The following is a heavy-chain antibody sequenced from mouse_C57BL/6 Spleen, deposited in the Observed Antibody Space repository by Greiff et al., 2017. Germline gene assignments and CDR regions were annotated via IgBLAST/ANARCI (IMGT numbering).Heavy chain of an antibody. Sequence: QVQLKQPGAELVKPGASVKLSCKASGYTFTSYWMHWVKQRPGQGLEWIGMIHPNSGSTNYNEKFKSKATLTVDKSSSTAYMQLSSLTSEDSAVYYCAREGNYLTRYFDVWGTGTTVTVSS. CDR1: GYTFTSYW. CDR2: IHPNSGST. D-gene: IGHD2-1*01. J-gene: IGHJ1*03. CDR3: AREGNYLTRYFDV. V-gene: IGHV1-64*01.